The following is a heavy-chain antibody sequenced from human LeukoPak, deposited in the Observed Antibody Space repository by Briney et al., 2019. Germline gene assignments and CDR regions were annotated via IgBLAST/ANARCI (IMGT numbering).Heavy chain of an antibody. Sequence: ASVKVSCKASGYTFTSYGISWVRQAPGQGLEWMGWISAYNGNTNYAQKLQGRVTMTTDTSTSTAYMELGSLRSDDTAVYYCAREGWTPPLYYYYGMDVWGQGTTVTVSS. CDR3: AREGWTPPLYYYYGMDV. CDR1: GYTFTSYG. CDR2: ISAYNGNT. V-gene: IGHV1-18*01. J-gene: IGHJ6*02. D-gene: IGHD2-15*01.